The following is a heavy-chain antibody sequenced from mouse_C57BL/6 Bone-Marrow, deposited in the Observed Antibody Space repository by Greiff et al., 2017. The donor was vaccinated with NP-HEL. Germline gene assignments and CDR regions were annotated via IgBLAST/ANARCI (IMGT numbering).Heavy chain of an antibody. CDR3: ALIYYGNYGAMDY. CDR2: IWGGGST. CDR1: GFSLTSYG. Sequence: VQLQQSGPGLVAPSQSLSITCTVSGFSLTSYGVDWVRQPPGKGLEWLGVIWGGGSTNYNSALMSRLSISKDNSKSQVFLKMNSLQTDDTAMYYCALIYYGNYGAMDYWGQGTSVTVSS. D-gene: IGHD2-1*01. J-gene: IGHJ4*01. V-gene: IGHV2-9*01.